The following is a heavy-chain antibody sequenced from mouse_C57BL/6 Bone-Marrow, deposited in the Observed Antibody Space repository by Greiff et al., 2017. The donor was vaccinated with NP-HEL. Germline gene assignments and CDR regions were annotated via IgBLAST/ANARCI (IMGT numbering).Heavy chain of an antibody. V-gene: IGHV1-19*01. Sequence: VQLQQSGPVLVKPGASVKMSCKASGYTFTDYYMNWVKQSHGKSLEWIGVINPYNGGTSYNQKFKCKATLTVDKSSSTAYMELNSLTSEDSAVYYGARDVITTVVATDTGFAYWGQGTLVTVSA. D-gene: IGHD1-1*01. CDR2: INPYNGGT. CDR3: ARDVITTVVATDTGFAY. CDR1: GYTFTDYY. J-gene: IGHJ3*01.